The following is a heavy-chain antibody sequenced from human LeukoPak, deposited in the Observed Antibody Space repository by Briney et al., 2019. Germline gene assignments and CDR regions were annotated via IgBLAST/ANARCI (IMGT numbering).Heavy chain of an antibody. V-gene: IGHV1-2*02. CDR3: AREGSITMVRGVTNDAFDI. J-gene: IGHJ3*02. Sequence: GASVKVSCKASGYTFTGYYMHWVRQAPGQGLEWMGWINPNSGGTNYAQKFQGRVTMTRDTSISTAYMELSRLRSDDTAVYYCAREGSITMVRGVTNDAFDIWGQGTMVTVSS. CDR2: INPNSGGT. D-gene: IGHD3-10*01. CDR1: GYTFTGYY.